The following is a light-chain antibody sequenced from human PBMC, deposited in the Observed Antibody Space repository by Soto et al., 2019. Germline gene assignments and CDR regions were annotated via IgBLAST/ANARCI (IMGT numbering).Light chain of an antibody. Sequence: DIQMTQSPSSLSASIGDRVTITCRASQGISNYLAWYQEKPGKAPELLIYHASTLQSGVPSRFSGSGSGTDFTLTISSLQHEDVATYYCQNYNNFLFTFGPGTKVDIK. J-gene: IGKJ3*01. V-gene: IGKV1-27*01. CDR3: QNYNNFLFT. CDR2: HAS. CDR1: QGISNY.